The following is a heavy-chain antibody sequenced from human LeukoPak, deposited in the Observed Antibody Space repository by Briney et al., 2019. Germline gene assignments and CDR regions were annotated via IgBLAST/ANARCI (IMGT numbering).Heavy chain of an antibody. D-gene: IGHD3-22*01. J-gene: IGHJ4*02. V-gene: IGHV1-18*01. Sequence: ASVKVSCKASGYTFTSYGISWVRQAPGQGLEWMGWISAYNGNTNYAQKLQGRVTMTTDTSTSTAYMELRSLRSDDTAVYYRARDWGYYYDSSGYYYFDYWGQGTLVTVSS. CDR3: ARDWGYYYDSSGYYYFDY. CDR2: ISAYNGNT. CDR1: GYTFTSYG.